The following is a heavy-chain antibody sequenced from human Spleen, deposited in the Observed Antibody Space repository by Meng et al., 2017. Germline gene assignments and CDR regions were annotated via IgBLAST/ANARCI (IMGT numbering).Heavy chain of an antibody. CDR1: GGSFSDYY. CDR2: INHSGST. CDR3: ARRGQDAFDI. V-gene: IGHV4-34*01. D-gene: IGHD3/OR15-3a*01. Sequence: SETLSLTCVVSGGSFSDYYWSWIRQPPGKGLEWIGEINHSGSTNYNPSLKSRVTISVDTSKNQFSLKLTSVTAADTAVYYCARRGQDAFDIWGQGTMVTVSS. J-gene: IGHJ3*02.